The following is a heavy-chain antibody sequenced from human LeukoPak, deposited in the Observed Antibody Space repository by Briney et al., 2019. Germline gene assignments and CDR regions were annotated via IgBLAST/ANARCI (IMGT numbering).Heavy chain of an antibody. D-gene: IGHD2-2*01. CDR2: IYYSGST. CDR3: ARGPIVVVPAATRPFQH. V-gene: IGHV4-30-4*08. J-gene: IGHJ1*01. CDR1: GGSISSGDYY. Sequence: PSETLSLTCTVSGGSISSGDYYWSWIRQPPGKGLEWIGYIYYSGSTYYNPSLKSRVTISVDTSKNQFSLKLSSVTAADTAVYYCARGPIVVVPAATRPFQHWGQGTLVTVSS.